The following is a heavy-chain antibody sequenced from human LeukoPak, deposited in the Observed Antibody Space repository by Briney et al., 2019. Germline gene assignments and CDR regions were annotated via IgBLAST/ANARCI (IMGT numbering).Heavy chain of an antibody. CDR3: ARAGLNTGSFHFDY. J-gene: IGHJ4*02. V-gene: IGHV4-59*08. Sequence: PSETLSLTCTVSGGSISSYYWSWIRQPPGEGLEWIGYIHYSGSTNYNPSLKSRVTTSVDTSKNQFFLKLSSVTAPDTAVYYCARAGLNTGSFHFDYWGQGTLVTVSS. D-gene: IGHD1-26*01. CDR2: IHYSGST. CDR1: GGSISSYY.